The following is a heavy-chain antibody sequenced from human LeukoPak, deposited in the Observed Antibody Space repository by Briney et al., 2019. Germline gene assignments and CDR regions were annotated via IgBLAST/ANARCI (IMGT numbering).Heavy chain of an antibody. CDR3: TTTLYSSSWHYY. Sequence: GGSLRLSCAASGFTFTNAWMSWVRQAPGKGLEWVGRIKSKTDGGTTDYAAPVKGRFTISRDDSKNTLYLQMNSLKTGDTAVYYCTTTLYSSSWHYYWGQGTLVTVSS. J-gene: IGHJ4*02. CDR1: GFTFTNAW. CDR2: IKSKTDGGTT. D-gene: IGHD6-13*01. V-gene: IGHV3-15*01.